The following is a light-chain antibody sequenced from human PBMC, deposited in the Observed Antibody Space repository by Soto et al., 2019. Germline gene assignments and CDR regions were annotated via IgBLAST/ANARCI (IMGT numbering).Light chain of an antibody. J-gene: IGKJ1*01. CDR1: QSVRSN. CDR2: GAS. V-gene: IGKV3-15*01. CDR3: QQYNNWPPT. Sequence: EIVMTQSPATLSVSPGERATLSCRASQSVRSNLAWHQQKPGQAPRLLIYGASTRATGIPARFSGSGSGTEFTLTISSLQSEDRAVYYCQQYNNWPPTFGQGTKLEIK.